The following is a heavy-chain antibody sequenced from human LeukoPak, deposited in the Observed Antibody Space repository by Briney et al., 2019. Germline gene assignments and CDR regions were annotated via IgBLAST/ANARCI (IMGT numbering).Heavy chain of an antibody. J-gene: IGHJ5*02. CDR1: GGSISSYY. CDR2: MYYSGST. V-gene: IGHV4-59*12. D-gene: IGHD6-13*01. CDR3: ARDRSSSRSAIHWSDP. Sequence: PSETLSLTCTVSGGSISSYYWSWIRQPPGKGLEWIGYMYYSGSTNYNPSLKSRVTISVDMSKNQVSLKLSSVTAADTAVYYCARDRSSSRSAIHWSDPWGQGTLVTVSS.